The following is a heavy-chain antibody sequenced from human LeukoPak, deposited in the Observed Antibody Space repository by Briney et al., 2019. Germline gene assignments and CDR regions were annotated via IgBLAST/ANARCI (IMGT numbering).Heavy chain of an antibody. CDR2: INPNSGGT. Sequence: ASVKVSCKASGYTFNGYYMHWVRQAPGQGLEWMGWINPNSGGTNYAQKFQGRVTMTRDTSISTAYMELSRLRSDDTAVYYCARGRYCSGGSCYFDYWGQGTLVTVSS. V-gene: IGHV1-2*02. D-gene: IGHD2-15*01. CDR1: GYTFNGYY. J-gene: IGHJ4*02. CDR3: ARGRYCSGGSCYFDY.